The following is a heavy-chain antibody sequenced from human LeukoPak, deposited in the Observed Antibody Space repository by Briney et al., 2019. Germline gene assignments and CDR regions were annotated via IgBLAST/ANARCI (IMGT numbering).Heavy chain of an antibody. D-gene: IGHD6-6*01. CDR3: ARSRIVARPDRESREYFAL. CDR2: IYYSGST. CDR1: GGSISSYY. Sequence: SETLSLTCTVSGGSISSYYWSWIRQPPGKGLEWIGYIYYSGSTNYNPSLKSRVTISVDTSKNQFSLKLSSVTAADTAVYYCARSRIVARPDRESREYFALWGRGTLVTVSS. J-gene: IGHJ2*01. V-gene: IGHV4-59*12.